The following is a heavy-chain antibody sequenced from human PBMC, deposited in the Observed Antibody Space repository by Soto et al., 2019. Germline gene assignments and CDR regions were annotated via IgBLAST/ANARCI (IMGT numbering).Heavy chain of an antibody. CDR1: GFTFSNYG. CDR3: AKGQGYMDV. CDR2: ISYDGGNK. V-gene: IGHV3-30*18. J-gene: IGHJ6*03. Sequence: SLRLSCPASGFTFSNYGMHWVRQAPGKGLEWVAVISYDGGNKYYADSVQGRFTISRDNSENTLYLQMSSLIPEDTAVYYCAKGQGYMDVWGKGTTVTVSS.